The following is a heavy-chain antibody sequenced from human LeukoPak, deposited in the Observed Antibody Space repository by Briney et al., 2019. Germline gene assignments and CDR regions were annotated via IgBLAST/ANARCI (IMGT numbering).Heavy chain of an antibody. V-gene: IGHV3-48*03. Sequence: GGSLRLSCAASGFTFSSYEMNWVRQAPGKGLEWVSYISSSGSTIYYADSVKGRFTISRDNAKNSLYLQMKSLRAEDTAVYYCARVPSFLAVGGGGAFDIWGQGTMATVSS. CDR1: GFTFSSYE. D-gene: IGHD6-19*01. CDR2: ISSSGSTI. CDR3: ARVPSFLAVGGGGAFDI. J-gene: IGHJ3*02.